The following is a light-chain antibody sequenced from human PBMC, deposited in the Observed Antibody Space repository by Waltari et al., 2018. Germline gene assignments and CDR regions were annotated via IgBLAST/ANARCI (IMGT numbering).Light chain of an antibody. CDR1: SADVGTYQY. CDR2: EVT. Sequence: QSALTQPPSASGSPGQSVTISCAGTSADVGTYQYVSWYQQHPGRPPKLIIYEVTKRPSGVAARFSGSKSGNMASLTVSGLQAEDEADYYCTSYAGAHNLLFGGGTKLTVL. CDR3: TSYAGAHNLL. J-gene: IGLJ2*01. V-gene: IGLV2-8*01.